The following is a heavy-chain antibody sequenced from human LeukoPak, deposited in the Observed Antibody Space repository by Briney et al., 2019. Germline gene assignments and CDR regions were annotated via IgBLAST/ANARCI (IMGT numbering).Heavy chain of an antibody. CDR3: AGERGEEYSSGWYKTNYFYN. CDR1: GDSFTSVTDY. CDR2: GDYSGAT. D-gene: IGHD6-19*01. J-gene: IGHJ4*02. Sequence: PSETLSLTCTVSGDSFTSVTDYWAWIRQPPGKGLEWIASGDYSGATYYNPSLESRVAISADMSKNQISLKLTSVTGADTAVYYCAGERGEEYSSGWYKTNYFYNWGQGIRVTVSS. V-gene: IGHV4-39*07.